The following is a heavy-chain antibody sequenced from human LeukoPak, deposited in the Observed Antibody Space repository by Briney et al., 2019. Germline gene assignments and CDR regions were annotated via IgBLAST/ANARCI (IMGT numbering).Heavy chain of an antibody. CDR2: IYPGDSDT. J-gene: IGHJ2*01. D-gene: IGHD3-10*01. CDR3: ARGMVRGVTTNWYFDL. Sequence: GESLKISCKGSGYSFTRHWIGWVRQMPGKGLERMGIIYPGDSDTRYSPSFQGQVTISADKSTNTAYLQWSSLKASDTAMYFCARGMVRGVTTNWYFDLWGRGTLVTVSS. CDR1: GYSFTRHW. V-gene: IGHV5-51*01.